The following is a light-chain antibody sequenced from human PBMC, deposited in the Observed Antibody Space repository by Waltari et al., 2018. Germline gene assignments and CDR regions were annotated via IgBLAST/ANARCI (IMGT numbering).Light chain of an antibody. V-gene: IGLV2-11*01. Sequence: QSALTQSRSVSGSPGQSVTISCTGTSSDVGGDMYVSWYQQRPGQAPKLLIYDLTYRPSGVPDRFSGSKSGNTASLTISGLQAEDEADYYCCSYADGNTYLFGTGTFVTVL. CDR2: DLT. J-gene: IGLJ1*01. CDR1: SSDVGGDMY. CDR3: CSYADGNTYL.